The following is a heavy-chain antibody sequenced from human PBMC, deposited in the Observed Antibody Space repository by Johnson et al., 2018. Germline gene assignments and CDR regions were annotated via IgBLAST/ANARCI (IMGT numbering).Heavy chain of an antibody. V-gene: IGHV3-7*03. J-gene: IGHJ4*02. D-gene: IGHD4-17*01. CDR3: AKAPATVQSRGYFDY. CDR2: IKYDGGEK. CDR1: GFTFNNHW. Sequence: VQLVQSGGGLVQPGGSLRLSCAVSGFTFNNHWMTWVRQAPGKGLEWVANIKYDGGEKNYVDSVKGRCTISRGDAKNSLYLQRNSLGAGDTAVYYCAKAPATVQSRGYFDYWGQGTLVTVSS.